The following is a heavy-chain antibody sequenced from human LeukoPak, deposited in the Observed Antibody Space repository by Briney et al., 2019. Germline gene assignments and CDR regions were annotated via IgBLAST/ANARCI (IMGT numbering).Heavy chain of an antibody. J-gene: IGHJ4*02. CDR2: ISSSSSYI. CDR3: AKEASFCSGGSCYSY. V-gene: IGHV3-21*01. Sequence: PGGSLRLSCAASGFTFSSYSMNWVRQAPGKGLEWVSSISSSSSYIYYADSVKGRFTISRDNAKNSLYLQMNSLRAEDTAVYYCAKEASFCSGGSCYSYWGQGTLVTVSS. CDR1: GFTFSSYS. D-gene: IGHD2-15*01.